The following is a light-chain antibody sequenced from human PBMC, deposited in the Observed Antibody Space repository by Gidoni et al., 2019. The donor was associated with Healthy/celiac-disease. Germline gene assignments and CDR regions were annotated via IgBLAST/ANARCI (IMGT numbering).Light chain of an antibody. J-gene: IGKJ1*01. CDR3: QQYGSSTWT. V-gene: IGKV3-20*01. CDR2: GAS. Sequence: EIVFTHSPGTLSLSPGERATLSCRASQSVSSSYLAWYQQKPGQAPRLLIYGASSRATGIPDRFSGSGYGTDFTLTISRLEPEDFAVYYCQQYGSSTWTFXQXTKVEIK. CDR1: QSVSSSY.